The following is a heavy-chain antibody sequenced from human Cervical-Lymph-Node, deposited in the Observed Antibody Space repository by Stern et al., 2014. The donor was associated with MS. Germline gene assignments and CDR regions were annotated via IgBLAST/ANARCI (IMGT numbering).Heavy chain of an antibody. CDR1: GFSLSHARMG. CDR3: ARIEDNYGHMGEFVY. CDR2: IFSNDEK. J-gene: IGHJ4*02. D-gene: IGHD5-18*01. Sequence: SGPVLVKPTETLTLTCTVSGFSLSHARMGVSWIRPPPGKPLEWLAHIFSNDEKFSHTYLNSRLTISRDTSKSQVVLTMTNMDPVDTATYYCARIEDNYGHMGEFVYWGQGTLVTVSS. V-gene: IGHV2-26*01.